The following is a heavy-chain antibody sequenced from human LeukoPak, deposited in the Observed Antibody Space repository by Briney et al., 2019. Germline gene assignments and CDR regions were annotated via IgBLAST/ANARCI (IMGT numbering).Heavy chain of an antibody. CDR2: IKSKTDGGTT. CDR3: TTGIVVVPAAIPDGYYFDY. D-gene: IGHD2-2*02. CDR1: GFTFSNAW. J-gene: IGHJ4*02. V-gene: IGHV3-15*01. Sequence: GGSLRLSCAASGFTFSNAWVSWVRQAPGKGLEWVGRIKSKTDGGTTDYAAPVKGRFTISRDDSKNTLYLQMNSLKTEDTAVYYCTTGIVVVPAAIPDGYYFDYWGQGTLVTVSS.